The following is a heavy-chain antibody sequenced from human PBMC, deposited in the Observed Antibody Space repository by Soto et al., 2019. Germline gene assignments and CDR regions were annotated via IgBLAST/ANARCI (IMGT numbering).Heavy chain of an antibody. CDR2: IWFDGSTT. Sequence: QVHLAESGGGVVQPGRSLRLSCAASGFIFNNFGMHWVRQAPGKGLEGVAVIWFDGSTTYYADSVKGRCTISRDHSKNTLYLEINSLRAEDTAVYYCAKNHNYYDRSGHYYGDAGFDYWGQGTRVTVSS. J-gene: IGHJ4*02. CDR3: AKNHNYYDRSGHYYGDAGFDY. V-gene: IGHV3-33*08. D-gene: IGHD3-22*01. CDR1: GFIFNNFG.